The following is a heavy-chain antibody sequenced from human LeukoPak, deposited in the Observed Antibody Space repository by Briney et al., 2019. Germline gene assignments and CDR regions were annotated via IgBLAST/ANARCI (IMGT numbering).Heavy chain of an antibody. J-gene: IGHJ4*02. CDR3: ASPDLDY. CDR2: ITGNGAGT. V-gene: IGHV3-23*01. CDR1: GFTFSIYA. Sequence: PGGSLRLSCAASGFTFSIYAMSWVRQAPGRGLEWVSSITGNGAGTFYTDSVKGRFTISRDNAKNSLYLQMNSLRAEDTAVYYCASPDLDYWGQGTLVTVSS.